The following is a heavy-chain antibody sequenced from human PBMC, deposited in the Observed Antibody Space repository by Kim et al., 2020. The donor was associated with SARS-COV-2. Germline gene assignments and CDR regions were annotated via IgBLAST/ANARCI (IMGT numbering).Heavy chain of an antibody. CDR2: IYYSGST. D-gene: IGHD5-12*01. Sequence: SETLSLTCTVSGGSISSYYWSWIRQPPGKGLEWIGYIYYSGSTNYNPSLKSRVTISVDTSKNQFSLKLSSVTAADTAVYYCARAGDGYNSFSAPPLDYWGQGTLVTVSS. CDR1: GGSISSYY. V-gene: IGHV4-59*01. J-gene: IGHJ4*02. CDR3: ARAGDGYNSFSAPPLDY.